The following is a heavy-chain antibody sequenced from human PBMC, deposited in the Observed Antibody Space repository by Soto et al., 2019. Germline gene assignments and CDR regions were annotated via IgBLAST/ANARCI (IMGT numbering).Heavy chain of an antibody. CDR2: IYYSGST. CDR3: ARQFPGPYNWFEP. D-gene: IGHD1-1*01. V-gene: IGHV4-39*01. CDR1: GGSISSSSYY. J-gene: IGHJ5*02. Sequence: PSETLSLTCTVSGGSISSSSYYWGWIRQPPGKGLEWIGSIYYSGSTYHNPSLKSRVTISVDTSKNQFSLKLSSVTAADTAVYYCARQFPGPYNWFEPWGQGPLVTVSS.